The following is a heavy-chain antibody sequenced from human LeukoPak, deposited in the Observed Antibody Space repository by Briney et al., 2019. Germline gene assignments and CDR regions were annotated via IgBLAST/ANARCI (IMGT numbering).Heavy chain of an antibody. CDR3: ARVRVGSSSSLPALLRFDY. CDR2: ISSSSSYI. D-gene: IGHD6-6*01. J-gene: IGHJ4*02. CDR1: GFTFSSYS. V-gene: IGHV3-21*01. Sequence: GGSLRLSCAASGFTFSSYSMNWVRQAPGKGLEWVSSISSSSSYIYYADSVKGRFTISRDNAKNSLYLQMNSLRAEDTAVYYCARVRVGSSSSLPALLRFDYWGQGTLVTASS.